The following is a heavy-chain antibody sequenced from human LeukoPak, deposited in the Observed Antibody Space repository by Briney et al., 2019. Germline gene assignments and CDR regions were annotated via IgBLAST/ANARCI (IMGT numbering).Heavy chain of an antibody. V-gene: IGHV3-30*04. CDR3: ARQSSVTRSGLDS. Sequence: GGSLRLSCADSGFTFNSHMHWVRQAPGEGLEWVAAITYDGSNKKYGDSVKGRFTISSDNSKNTLYLQMNSLRPEDTAVYYCARQSSVTRSGLDSWGQGTLVTVSS. J-gene: IGHJ4*02. CDR1: GFTFNSH. D-gene: IGHD4-17*01. CDR2: ITYDGSNK.